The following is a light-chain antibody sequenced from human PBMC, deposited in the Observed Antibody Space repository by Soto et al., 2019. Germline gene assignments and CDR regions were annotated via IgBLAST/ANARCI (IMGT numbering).Light chain of an antibody. Sequence: DIQMTQSPSSLSASVGGRVTIACRASQSISSYLNWYQQKPGKAPKLLIYAAYSLQSGVQSRFSGSGSGTDFTLTIRSLQPEDFATYYCQQSYSTPWTFGQGTKVDI. CDR3: QQSYSTPWT. J-gene: IGKJ1*01. CDR2: AAY. CDR1: QSISSY. V-gene: IGKV1-39*01.